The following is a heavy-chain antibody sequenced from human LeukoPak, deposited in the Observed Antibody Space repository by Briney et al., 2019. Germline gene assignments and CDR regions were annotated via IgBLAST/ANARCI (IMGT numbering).Heavy chain of an antibody. CDR3: AREGGRYYYDSSGCVY. Sequence: ASVKVSCKASGYTFTSYYMHWVRQAPGQGLEWMGIINPNCGSTRYAQKFEGRVTMTRDTSTSTDYMELSSLRSENTAVYYCAREGGRYYYDSSGCVYWGQGTLVTVSS. CDR2: INPNCGST. J-gene: IGHJ4*02. V-gene: IGHV1-46*01. D-gene: IGHD3-22*01. CDR1: GYTFTSYY.